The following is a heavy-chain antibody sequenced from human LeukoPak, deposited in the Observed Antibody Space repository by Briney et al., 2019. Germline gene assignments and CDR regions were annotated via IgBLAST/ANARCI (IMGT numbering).Heavy chain of an antibody. Sequence: PGGSLRLSCAASGFTFSNYWMHWVRQAPGKGLVWVSRLNSDGSSTNYADSVKGRFTISRDNSKNSLYLQMNSLRTEDTALYYCAKDMGDILTGSAIDYWGQGTLVTVSS. D-gene: IGHD3-9*01. CDR3: AKDMGDILTGSAIDY. CDR1: GFTFSNYW. CDR2: LNSDGSST. J-gene: IGHJ4*02. V-gene: IGHV3-74*01.